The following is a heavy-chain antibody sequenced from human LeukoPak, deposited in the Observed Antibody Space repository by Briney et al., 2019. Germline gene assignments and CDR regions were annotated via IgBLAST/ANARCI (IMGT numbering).Heavy chain of an antibody. CDR1: GGSISSSSYY. CDR3: ARLVLFSSGGTGGLDY. CDR2: IYYSGST. V-gene: IGHV4-39*01. D-gene: IGHD6-19*01. J-gene: IGHJ4*02. Sequence: PSETLSLTCTVSGGSISSSSYYWGWIRQPPGKGLEWIGSIYYSGSTYYNPSLKSRVTISVDTSKNQFSLKLSSVTAADTAVYYCARLVLFSSGGTGGLDYWGQGTLVTVSS.